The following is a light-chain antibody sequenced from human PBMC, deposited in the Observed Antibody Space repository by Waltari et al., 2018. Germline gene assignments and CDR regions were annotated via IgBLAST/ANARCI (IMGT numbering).Light chain of an antibody. V-gene: IGKV4-1*01. Sequence: DIVMTQSPDSLAVSLGERATINCKSSQSVLYSSNNNNYLAWYQQKPGQPPKLLIYWASTRESGVPDRFSGSGSGTDFTLTISSLQAVDVAVYYCQQYYSTPHTFGPGTKVDIK. CDR1: QSVLYSSNNNNY. CDR2: WAS. J-gene: IGKJ3*01. CDR3: QQYYSTPHT.